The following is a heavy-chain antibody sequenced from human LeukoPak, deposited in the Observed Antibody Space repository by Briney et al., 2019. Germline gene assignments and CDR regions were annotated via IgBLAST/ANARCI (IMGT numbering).Heavy chain of an antibody. V-gene: IGHV1-69*05. J-gene: IGHJ6*03. CDR2: IIPIFGTA. CDR1: GGTFSSYA. D-gene: IGHD1-26*01. Sequence: SVKVSCKASGGTFSSYAISWVRQAPGQGLEWMGGIIPIFGTANYAQKFQGRVTMTTDTSTSTAYMELRSLRSDDTAVYYCARMGARTGHYYYYMDVWGKGTTVTVSS. CDR3: ARMGARTGHYYYYMDV.